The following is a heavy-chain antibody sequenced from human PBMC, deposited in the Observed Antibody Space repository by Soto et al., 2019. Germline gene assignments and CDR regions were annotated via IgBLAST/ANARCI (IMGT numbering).Heavy chain of an antibody. CDR2: ISGSGGST. CDR3: AKYSEWLYYFDY. J-gene: IGHJ4*02. V-gene: IGHV3-23*01. Sequence: PGGAPRLSRSASGFTLSRHALSWVRQAPGKGLEWVSAISGSGGSTYYADSVKGRLTISRYNSKNTLYLQMNSLRAEDTALYYCAKYSEWLYYFDYWGQGTLVTAPQ. D-gene: IGHD3-3*01. CDR1: GFTLSRHA.